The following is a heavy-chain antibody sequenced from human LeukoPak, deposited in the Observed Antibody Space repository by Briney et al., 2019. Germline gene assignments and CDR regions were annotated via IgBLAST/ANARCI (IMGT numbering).Heavy chain of an antibody. Sequence: SETLSLTCTVSGYSTSSGYFWAWIRQPPGKGLEWIGSIYHSGSTYYNPSLRSRVTISVDTSKNQLSLKLSSVTAADTAVYYCAREGRVVRSDDNWFDPWGQGTLVTVSS. V-gene: IGHV4-38-2*02. D-gene: IGHD3-16*02. CDR2: IYHSGST. CDR1: GYSTSSGYF. CDR3: AREGRVVRSDDNWFDP. J-gene: IGHJ5*02.